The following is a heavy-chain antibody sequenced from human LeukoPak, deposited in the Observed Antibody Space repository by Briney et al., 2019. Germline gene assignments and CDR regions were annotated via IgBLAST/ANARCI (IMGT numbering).Heavy chain of an antibody. D-gene: IGHD2-2*01. CDR2: IHASGTT. V-gene: IGHV4-4*07. CDR3: ATEYCASSSCRFDS. J-gene: IGHJ4*02. CDR1: GGSISSYY. Sequence: SETLSLTCTVSGGSISSYYWSWIRQPAGKGLEWIGRIHASGTTNYNPSLKSRVTMSLDTSKKQFSLKLTSVTAADTAIYYCATEYCASSSCRFDSWGQGTLVTVSS.